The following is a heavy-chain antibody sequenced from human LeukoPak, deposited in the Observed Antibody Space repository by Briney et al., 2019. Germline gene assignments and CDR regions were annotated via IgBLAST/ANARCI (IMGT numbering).Heavy chain of an antibody. D-gene: IGHD5-12*01. J-gene: IGHJ4*02. CDR2: ISSSSSYI. Sequence: GGSLRLSCAASGFTFSSYSMNWVRQAPGKGLEWVSSISSSSSYIYYADSVKGRFTISRDNAKDSLYLQMNSLRAEDTAVYYCARGGYDADTFDCWGQGTLVTVSS. CDR1: GFTFSSYS. V-gene: IGHV3-21*01. CDR3: ARGGYDADTFDC.